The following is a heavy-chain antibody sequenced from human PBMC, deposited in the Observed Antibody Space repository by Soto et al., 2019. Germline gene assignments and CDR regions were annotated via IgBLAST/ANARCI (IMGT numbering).Heavy chain of an antibody. CDR1: GYSFAGHW. Sequence: PVESLKISCHGSGYSFAGHWISWVRQVPGKGLEWMGRIDPSDSYTNYSPSFEGHVTMSADTSVNTAYLQWRGLRASDTAIYFCARLKVGATSDYWGQGTLVTVSS. CDR3: ARLKVGATSDY. D-gene: IGHD1-26*01. J-gene: IGHJ4*02. CDR2: IDPSDSYT. V-gene: IGHV5-10-1*01.